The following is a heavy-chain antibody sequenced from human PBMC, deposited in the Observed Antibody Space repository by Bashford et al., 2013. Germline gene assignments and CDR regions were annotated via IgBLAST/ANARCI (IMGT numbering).Heavy chain of an antibody. CDR1: GYYFPNSW. CDR2: VYPGDSDA. J-gene: IGHJ4*01. CDR3: ARVGYCTGGNCYSFDH. V-gene: IGHV5-51*01. Sequence: GESLKISCKGSGYYFPNSWIAWVRQMPGKGLEYLGIVYPGDSDARYSPSFRGQVSISADKSISTAYLQWSSLKASDTAMYYCARVGYCTGGNCYSFDHWGHGTLVTVSS. D-gene: IGHD2-15*01.